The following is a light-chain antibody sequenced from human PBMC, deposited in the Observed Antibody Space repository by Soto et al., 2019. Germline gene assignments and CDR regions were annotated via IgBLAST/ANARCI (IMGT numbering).Light chain of an antibody. Sequence: DIQLTQSPSFLSASVGDRVTITCRASQGINIFLAWFQQKPGKAPNLLISAASTLQSGVPSRFSGSGSVTEFTLTITSLQPEDSATHYCQQRNSYPRTFGQGTKVEIK. CDR1: QGINIF. CDR2: AAS. CDR3: QQRNSYPRT. V-gene: IGKV1-9*01. J-gene: IGKJ2*01.